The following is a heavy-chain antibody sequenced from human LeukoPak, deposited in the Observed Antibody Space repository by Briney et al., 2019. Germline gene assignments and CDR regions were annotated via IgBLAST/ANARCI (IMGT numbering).Heavy chain of an antibody. CDR2: IYYSGST. Sequence: SETLSLTCTVSGGSISSYYWSWIRQPPGKGLEWIGYIYYSGSTNYNPSLKSRVTISVDTSKNQFSLKLSSVTAADTAVYYCARASDFWSGYYDYWGQGTLVTVSS. CDR3: ARASDFWSGYYDY. CDR1: GGSISSYY. V-gene: IGHV4-59*01. D-gene: IGHD3-3*01. J-gene: IGHJ4*02.